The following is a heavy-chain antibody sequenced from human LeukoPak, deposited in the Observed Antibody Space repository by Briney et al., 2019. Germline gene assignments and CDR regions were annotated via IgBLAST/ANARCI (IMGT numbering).Heavy chain of an antibody. CDR2: IRSNSDGGTI. Sequence: GSLRLSCATSGFSFSNAWMNWVRQAPGKGLEWVGRIRSNSDGGTIDYAASVKDRFTLSRDDSKNTLYLQLNSLQTADTAVYYCARDSYDYTWGQGTLVTVSS. J-gene: IGHJ5*02. D-gene: IGHD4-11*01. CDR1: GFSFSNAW. V-gene: IGHV3-15*07. CDR3: ARDSYDYT.